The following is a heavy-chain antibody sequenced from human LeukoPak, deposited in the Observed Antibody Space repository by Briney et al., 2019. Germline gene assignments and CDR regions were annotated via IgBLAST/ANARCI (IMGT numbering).Heavy chain of an antibody. Sequence: ASETLSLACTVSGGSISSGSYYWSWIRQPAGKGLEWIGRIYTSGSTNYNPSLKSRVTISVDTSKNQFSLKLSSVTAADTAVYYCARDVDYYDSSGYYQDYWGQGTLVTVSS. D-gene: IGHD3-22*01. V-gene: IGHV4-61*02. J-gene: IGHJ4*02. CDR1: GGSISSGSYY. CDR2: IYTSGST. CDR3: ARDVDYYDSSGYYQDY.